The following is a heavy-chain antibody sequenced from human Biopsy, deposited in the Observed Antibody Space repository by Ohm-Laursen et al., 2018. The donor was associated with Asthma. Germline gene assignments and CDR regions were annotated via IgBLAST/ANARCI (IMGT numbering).Heavy chain of an antibody. J-gene: IGHJ3*02. D-gene: IGHD3-22*01. CDR3: ARQSGQDYGDSSGFDI. CDR2: VSSDGHSK. V-gene: IGHV3-30*03. Sequence: SLRLSCSASGFVFSQCGMHWVRQGPGKGLEWVALVSSDGHSKYYEDSVRGRFTISRDNSRNRLYLQINRLTVEDSAVYFCARQSGQDYGDSSGFDIWGQGTKVAVSS. CDR1: GFVFSQCG.